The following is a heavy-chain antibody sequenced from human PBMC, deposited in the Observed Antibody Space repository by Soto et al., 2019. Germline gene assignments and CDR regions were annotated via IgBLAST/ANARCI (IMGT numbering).Heavy chain of an antibody. Sequence: PSETLSLTCTVSGASLGSGGYCWTWTRQHPGKGLEWFGYVSYSGSAHYNPSLKTRLTISLETSKNQFSLTLSSVTTSDTAMYYCAREGASRIERWCDPWGQGTLVTVSS. CDR3: AREGASRIERWCDP. J-gene: IGHJ5*02. CDR1: GASLGSGGYC. CDR2: VSYSGSA. D-gene: IGHD6-6*01. V-gene: IGHV4-31*03.